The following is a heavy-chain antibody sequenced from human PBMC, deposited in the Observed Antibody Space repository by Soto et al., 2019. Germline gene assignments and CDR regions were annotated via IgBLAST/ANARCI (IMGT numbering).Heavy chain of an antibody. V-gene: IGHV3-72*01. D-gene: IGHD5-12*01. Sequence: GGSLRLSCAASGFTFSDHYMEWVRQAPGKGLEWVGRIRNKANGFTTEYAASVRGRFTISRDNAKNSLYLQMNSLGIEDTALYYCAKGPKLDLDYFDYWGQGTLVTVS. CDR2: IRNKANGFTT. J-gene: IGHJ4*02. CDR3: AKGPKLDLDYFDY. CDR1: GFTFSDHY.